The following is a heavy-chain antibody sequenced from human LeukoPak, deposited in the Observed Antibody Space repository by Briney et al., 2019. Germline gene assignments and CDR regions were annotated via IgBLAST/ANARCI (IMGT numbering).Heavy chain of an antibody. CDR1: GFTFSSYA. V-gene: IGHV3-23*01. CDR2: IFGSGGSA. D-gene: IGHD3-22*01. Sequence: PGGSLRLSCTASGFTFSSYAMYWVRQAPGKGLEWVSGIFGSGGSAHYADSVKGRFTISRDNSKNTLYLQMNSLRAEDTAVYYCANGGPYYYDSSALLMGGYWGQGTLVTVSS. CDR3: ANGGPYYYDSSALLMGGY. J-gene: IGHJ4*02.